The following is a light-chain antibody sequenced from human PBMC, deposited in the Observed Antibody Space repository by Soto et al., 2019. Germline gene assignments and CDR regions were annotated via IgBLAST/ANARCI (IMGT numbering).Light chain of an antibody. Sequence: QTVVTQEPSFSVSPGRTVTLTCGLSSGSVSTSYYPSWYQLTPGQAPRTLIYSTNTRSSGVHNRFSGSILENKAALTITGAQADDESDYYWVLYMGTGISVFGGGTKLTVL. CDR2: STN. J-gene: IGLJ3*02. CDR3: VLYMGTGISV. V-gene: IGLV8-61*01. CDR1: SGSVSTSYY.